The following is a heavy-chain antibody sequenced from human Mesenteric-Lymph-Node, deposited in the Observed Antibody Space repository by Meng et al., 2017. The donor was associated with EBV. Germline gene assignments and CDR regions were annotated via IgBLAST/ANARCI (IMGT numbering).Heavy chain of an antibody. V-gene: IGHV4-34*01. CDR3: ARGPRYSSGRGDY. Sequence: QVQLQQWGAGLLKPPEXLSLTCAVYGGSFSGYYWNWIRQPPGKGLEWIGEINHSGGTNYNPSLKSRVTIPVDTSKNQFSLKLRSVTAADTAVYYCARGPRYSSGRGDYWGQGTLVTVAS. CDR2: INHSGGT. CDR1: GGSFSGYY. J-gene: IGHJ4*02. D-gene: IGHD6-19*01.